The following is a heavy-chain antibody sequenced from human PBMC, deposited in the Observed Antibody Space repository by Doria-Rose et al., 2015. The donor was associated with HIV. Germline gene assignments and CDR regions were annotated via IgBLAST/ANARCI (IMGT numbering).Heavy chain of an antibody. CDR2: IYCSGTT. J-gene: IGHJ5*02. D-gene: IGHD6-25*01. CDR1: GGSVASGTPY. CDR3: AKQAVNWFDP. Sequence: QVQLQESGPGLVKPSETLSLTCTVSGGSVASGTPYWDWIRQTPGKGLEWIGTIYCSGTTYYNPSLRGRVTISLHTSKNQYSRKLISVTAADTGVYYCAKQAVNWFDPWGQGTLVTVSS. V-gene: IGHV4-39*01.